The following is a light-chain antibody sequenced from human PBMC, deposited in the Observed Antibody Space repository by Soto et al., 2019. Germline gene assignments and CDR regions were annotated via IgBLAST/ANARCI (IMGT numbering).Light chain of an antibody. CDR2: EVS. CDR1: SSDVGGYNY. CDR3: SSYTSSSTLV. J-gene: IGLJ1*01. Sequence: QSALTQPASVSGSPGQSITISCTGTSSDVGGYNYVSWYQQHPGKAPKLMIYEVSNRPSGVSNRFSGSKSGNTASLTISGLQAEDEDDYYGSSYTSSSTLVVGTGTKLTVL. V-gene: IGLV2-14*01.